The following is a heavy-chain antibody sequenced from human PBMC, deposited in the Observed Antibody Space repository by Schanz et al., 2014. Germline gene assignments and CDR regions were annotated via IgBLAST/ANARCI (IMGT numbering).Heavy chain of an antibody. V-gene: IGHV3-33*08. CDR2: IWSDGTNE. Sequence: QVQLVESGGGLVKPGGSLRLSCAASGFTFSDYYMSWIRQAPGKGLEWVAVIWSDGTNEYYADSVKGRFTISGDSSKYAVYLQMNSLRADDTAVYYWVKGPYYYYYMDVWGNGTTVTVSS. CDR1: GFTFSDYY. CDR3: VKGPYYYYYMDV. J-gene: IGHJ6*03.